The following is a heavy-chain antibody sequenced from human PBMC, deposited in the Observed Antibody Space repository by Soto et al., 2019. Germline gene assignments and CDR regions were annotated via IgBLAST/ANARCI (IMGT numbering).Heavy chain of an antibody. CDR3: ARDGAAVAGTLEYFQH. V-gene: IGHV3-33*01. D-gene: IGHD6-19*01. J-gene: IGHJ1*01. CDR1: GFTFSSYG. CDR2: IWYDGSNK. Sequence: QVQLVESGGGVVQPGRSLRLSCAASGFTFSSYGMHWVRQAPGKGLEWVAVIWYDGSNKYYADSVKGRFTISRDNSKNTLYLQMNSLRAEDTAVYYCARDGAAVAGTLEYFQHWGQGTLVTVSS.